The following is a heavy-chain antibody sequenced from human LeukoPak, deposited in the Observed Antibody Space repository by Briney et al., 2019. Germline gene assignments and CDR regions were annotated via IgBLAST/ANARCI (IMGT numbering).Heavy chain of an antibody. Sequence: GGSLRLSCAASGFTFSGSAMHWVRQAPGKGLEWVSGIGVRGESTYYADSVKGRFTISRDNSKNTLYLQMNSLRAEDTAAYYCAKERATGGIRFENWGQGTLVTVSS. J-gene: IGHJ4*02. CDR1: GFTFSGSA. V-gene: IGHV3-23*01. CDR3: AKERATGGIRFEN. CDR2: IGVRGEST. D-gene: IGHD3-3*02.